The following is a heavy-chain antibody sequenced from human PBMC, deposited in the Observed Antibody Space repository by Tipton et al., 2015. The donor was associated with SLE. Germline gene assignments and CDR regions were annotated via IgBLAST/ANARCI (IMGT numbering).Heavy chain of an antibody. Sequence: SLRLSCAASGFTFSSHAMNWVRQAPGKGLEWVSSINGGGDSTYYADSVKGRFTISRDNSKNPLYLQMNGLRAEDTAVYYCARSPVDYWNGYSAWGQGTLVAVSS. J-gene: IGHJ4*02. CDR2: INGGGDST. CDR1: GFTFSSHA. D-gene: IGHD3-3*01. V-gene: IGHV3-23*01. CDR3: ARSPVDYWNGYSA.